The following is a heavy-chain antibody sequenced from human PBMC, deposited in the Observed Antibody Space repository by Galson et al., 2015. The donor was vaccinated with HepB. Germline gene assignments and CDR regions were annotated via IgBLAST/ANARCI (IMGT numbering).Heavy chain of an antibody. CDR3: ARRDFRNFDY. Sequence: SLRLSCAASGFTFSSYSMTWVRQAPGKGLDYVSSISTSASYIYYADSVQGRFTISRDNSKNSLYLQMNSLRAEDTATYYCARRDFRNFDYWGQGTLVTVSS. D-gene: IGHD3-3*01. V-gene: IGHV3-21*01. CDR1: GFTFSSYS. J-gene: IGHJ4*02. CDR2: ISTSASYI.